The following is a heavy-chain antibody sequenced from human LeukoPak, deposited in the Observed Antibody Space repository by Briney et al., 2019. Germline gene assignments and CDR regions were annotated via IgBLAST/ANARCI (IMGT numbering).Heavy chain of an antibody. CDR1: GYTFTSYG. CDR2: ISAYNGNT. CDR3: ARDSSIAAAGKIYYYYYMDV. D-gene: IGHD6-13*01. Sequence: ASVKVSCKASGYTFTSYGISWVRQAPGQGLEWMGWISAYNGNTNYAQKLQDRVTMTTDTSTSTAYMELRSLRSDDTPVYYCARDSSIAAAGKIYYYYYMDVWGKGTTVTVSS. V-gene: IGHV1-18*01. J-gene: IGHJ6*03.